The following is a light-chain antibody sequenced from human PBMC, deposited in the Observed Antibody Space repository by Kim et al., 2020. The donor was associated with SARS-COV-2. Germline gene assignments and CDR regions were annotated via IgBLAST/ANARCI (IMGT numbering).Light chain of an antibody. CDR3: GSYTSRSTVI. Sequence: QSALTQPASVSGSPGQSITIFCTGTSSDVGRYNYVSWYQQHPTKAPKLLIYDVSNRPFGISTHFSGSKSGNTATLTISGLQAEDEADYYCGSYTSRSTVIFGGGTQLTVL. J-gene: IGLJ2*01. CDR1: SSDVGRYNY. CDR2: DVS. V-gene: IGLV2-14*03.